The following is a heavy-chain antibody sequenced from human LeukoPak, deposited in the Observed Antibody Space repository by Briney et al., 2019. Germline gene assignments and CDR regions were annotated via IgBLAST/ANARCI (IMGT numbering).Heavy chain of an antibody. Sequence: PGESLKISCKGSGYSFTSYWIGWVRQMPGKGLEWMGIIYPGDSDTRYSPSFQGQVTISADKSISTAYLQWSSLKASDTAMYYCARLWVATVTNVPVFDCWGQGTLVTVSS. D-gene: IGHD4-17*01. CDR2: IYPGDSDT. J-gene: IGHJ4*02. CDR3: ARLWVATVTNVPVFDC. CDR1: GYSFTSYW. V-gene: IGHV5-51*01.